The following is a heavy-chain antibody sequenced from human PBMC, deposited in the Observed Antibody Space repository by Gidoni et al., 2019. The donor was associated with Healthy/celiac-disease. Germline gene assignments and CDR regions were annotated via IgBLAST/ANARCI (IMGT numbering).Heavy chain of an antibody. D-gene: IGHD6-13*01. J-gene: IGHJ4*02. V-gene: IGHV3-13*01. CDR3: ARGSEQQLVPEFDY. CDR1: GFTFSSYD. CDR2: IGTAGDT. Sequence: EVQLVESGGGLVQPGGSLRLSCAASGFTFSSYDMHWVRQATGKGLEWVSAIGTAGDTYYPGSVKGRFTISRENAKNSLYLQMNSLRAGDTAVYYCARGSEQQLVPEFDYWGQGTLVTVSS.